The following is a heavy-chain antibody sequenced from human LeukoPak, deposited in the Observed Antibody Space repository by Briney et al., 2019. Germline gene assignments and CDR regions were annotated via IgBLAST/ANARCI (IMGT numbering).Heavy chain of an antibody. J-gene: IGHJ6*03. V-gene: IGHV3-48*04. Sequence: GGSLRLSCAASGFIFSSHGMNWVRQAPGKGLEWVSYISSSDSPIYYADSVKGRFTISRDNAKNSLFLQMNSLGAEDTAVYYCARCEWHYYHYYMDVWGKGTTVTVSS. D-gene: IGHD3-3*01. CDR2: ISSSDSPI. CDR3: ARCEWHYYHYYMDV. CDR1: GFIFSSHG.